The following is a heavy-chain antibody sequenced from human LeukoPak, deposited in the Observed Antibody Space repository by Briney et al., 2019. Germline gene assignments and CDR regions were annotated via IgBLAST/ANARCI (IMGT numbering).Heavy chain of an antibody. V-gene: IGHV3-30-3*01. CDR3: ARGDPYYYDSSGYIF. CDR2: ISYDGSNK. D-gene: IGHD3-22*01. J-gene: IGHJ4*02. Sequence: GRSLRLSCAASGFTFSSYAMHWVRQAPGKGLEWVAVISYDGSNKYYADSVKGRFTISRDNSKNTLYLQMNSLSAEDTAVYYCARGDPYYYDSSGYIFWGQGTLVTVSS. CDR1: GFTFSSYA.